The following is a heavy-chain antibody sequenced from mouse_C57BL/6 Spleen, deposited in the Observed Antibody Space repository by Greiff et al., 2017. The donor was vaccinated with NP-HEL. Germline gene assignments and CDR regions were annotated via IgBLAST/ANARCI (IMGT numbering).Heavy chain of an antibody. Sequence: QVQLQQPGTELVKPGASVKLSCKASGYTFTSYWMHWVKQRPGQGLEWIGNINPSNGGTNYNEKFKSKATLTVDNTSSTAYMQLSSLKSEDSAVYYCASWGSYGSRALDYWGQGTTLTVSA. CDR2: INPSNGGT. CDR1: GYTFTSYW. D-gene: IGHD1-1*01. J-gene: IGHJ2*01. CDR3: ASWGSYGSRALDY. V-gene: IGHV1-53*01.